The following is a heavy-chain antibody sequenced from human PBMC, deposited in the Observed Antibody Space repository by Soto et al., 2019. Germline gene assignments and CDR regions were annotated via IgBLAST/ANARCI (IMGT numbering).Heavy chain of an antibody. D-gene: IGHD6-6*01. Sequence: GASVKVSCKASGYTFTSYGISWVRQAPGQGLEWMGWISAYNGNTNYAQKLQGRVTMTTDTSTSTAYMELRSLRSDDTAVYYCARAKGIAARPSYYYYYYMDVWGKGTTVNVS. CDR1: GYTFTSYG. CDR2: ISAYNGNT. V-gene: IGHV1-18*01. CDR3: ARAKGIAARPSYYYYYYMDV. J-gene: IGHJ6*03.